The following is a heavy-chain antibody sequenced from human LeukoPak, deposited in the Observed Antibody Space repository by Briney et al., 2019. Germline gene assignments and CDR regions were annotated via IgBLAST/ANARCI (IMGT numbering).Heavy chain of an antibody. V-gene: IGHV4-34*01. Sequence: PSETLPLTCAVYGGSFSGYYWSWIRQPPGKGLEWIGEINHSGSTNYNPSLKSRVTISVDTSKNQFSLKLSSVTAADTAVYFCARGTSIAVAGDTYWYFDLWGRGTLATVSS. D-gene: IGHD6-19*01. CDR1: GGSFSGYY. J-gene: IGHJ2*01. CDR3: ARGTSIAVAGDTYWYFDL. CDR2: INHSGST.